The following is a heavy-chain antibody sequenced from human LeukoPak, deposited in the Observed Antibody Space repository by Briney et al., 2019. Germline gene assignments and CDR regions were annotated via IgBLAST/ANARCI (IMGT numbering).Heavy chain of an antibody. CDR1: GFTFSNYA. Sequence: GGSLRLSCAASGFTFSNYAMLWVRQAPGKGLEWVSALSGSGANTYYADSVKGRFTISRDNSKNTVYLQMNSLRAEDAAVYYCANGKAEDNCGWPRGTFWGQGTLVTVSS. CDR3: ANGKAEDNCGWPRGTF. CDR2: LSGSGANT. J-gene: IGHJ4*02. V-gene: IGHV3-23*01. D-gene: IGHD6-19*01.